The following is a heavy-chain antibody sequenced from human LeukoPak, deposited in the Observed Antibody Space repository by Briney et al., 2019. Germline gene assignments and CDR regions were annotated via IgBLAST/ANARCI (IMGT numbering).Heavy chain of an antibody. CDR3: ARANYYDSSGYYSTPNTWIAP. Sequence: SETLSLTCAVYGGSFSGYYWSWIRQPPGKGLEWIGYIYYSGSTYYNPSLKSRVTISVDTSKNQFSLKLSSVTAADTAVYYCARANYYDSSGYYSTPNTWIAPWGQGTLVTVSS. CDR1: GGSFSGYY. J-gene: IGHJ5*02. CDR2: IYYSGST. V-gene: IGHV4-34*01. D-gene: IGHD3-22*01.